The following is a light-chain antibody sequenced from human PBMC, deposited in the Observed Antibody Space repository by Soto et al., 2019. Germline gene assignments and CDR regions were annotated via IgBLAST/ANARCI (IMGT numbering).Light chain of an antibody. CDR3: QVWDSSTDHYV. Sequence: SYELTQPPSLSVASGQTARVTCGGYNIGSKSVHWYQQRPGQAPVLVVYDDRDRPSGIPERFSGSNSGNTATLTISRVEAEDEADYYCQVWDSSTDHYVFGTGTKLTVL. CDR2: DDR. V-gene: IGLV3-21*02. CDR1: NIGSKS. J-gene: IGLJ1*01.